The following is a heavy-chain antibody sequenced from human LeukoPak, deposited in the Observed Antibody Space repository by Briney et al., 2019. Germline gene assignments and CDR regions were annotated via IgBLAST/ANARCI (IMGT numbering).Heavy chain of an antibody. D-gene: IGHD6-19*01. Sequence: PSETLSLTCTVSGGSISSYYWSWIRQPPGKGLEWIGYIYYSGSTNYNPSLKSRVTISVDTSKNQFSLKLSSVTAADTAVYYCAREVLRSGWYGGEFDCWGQGTLVTVST. CDR2: IYYSGST. J-gene: IGHJ4*02. V-gene: IGHV4-59*01. CDR1: GGSISSYY. CDR3: AREVLRSGWYGGEFDC.